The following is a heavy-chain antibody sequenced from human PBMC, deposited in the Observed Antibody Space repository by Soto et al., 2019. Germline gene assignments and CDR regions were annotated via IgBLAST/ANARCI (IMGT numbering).Heavy chain of an antibody. D-gene: IGHD1-20*01. J-gene: IGHJ4*02. CDR1: GFTFSSYW. Sequence: EVQLVESGGGLVQPGGSLRLSCAASGFTFSSYWMHWVRQAPGKGLVWVSRIHSDGISTTYADSVRGRFTISRDNAKNTLYLQMNSLRAEDTAVYYCARDLRYTIDCWGQGTLVTVSS. V-gene: IGHV3-74*01. CDR3: ARDLRYTIDC. CDR2: IHSDGIST.